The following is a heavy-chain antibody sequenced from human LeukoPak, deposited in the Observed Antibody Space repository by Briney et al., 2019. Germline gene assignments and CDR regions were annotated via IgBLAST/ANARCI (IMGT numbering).Heavy chain of an antibody. J-gene: IGHJ6*02. CDR2: IIPIFGTA. V-gene: IGHV1-69*01. CDR3: ARVRLSYYYYGMDV. CDR1: GGTFSSYA. Sequence: ASVKVSCKASGGTFSSYAISWVRQAPGQGLEWMGGIIPIFGTANYAQKLQGRVTITADESTSTAYMELSSLRSEDTAVYYCARVRLSYYYYGMDVWGQGTTVTVSS.